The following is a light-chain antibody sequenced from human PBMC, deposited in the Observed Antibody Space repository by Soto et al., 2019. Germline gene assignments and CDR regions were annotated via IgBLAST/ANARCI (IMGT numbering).Light chain of an antibody. CDR1: QSISSW. V-gene: IGKV1-5*03. J-gene: IGKJ1*01. CDR3: QEYNSYWT. CDR2: KAS. Sequence: DIPMTQSPSTLSASVGDRVTITCRASQSISSWLAWYQQKPGKAPKVLIYKASSLESGVQSRFSGSGSGTEFTLTMSSLQPDDFATYYCQEYNSYWTFGQGTKVEIK.